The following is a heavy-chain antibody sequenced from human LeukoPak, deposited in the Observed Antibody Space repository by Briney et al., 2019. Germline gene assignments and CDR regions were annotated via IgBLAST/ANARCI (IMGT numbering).Heavy chain of an antibody. CDR2: ITGSGDNT. Sequence: GGSLRLSCAASGFTFSNYVMSWVRQAPGKGLEWVSAITGSGDNTYYSDSVKGRFTISRDNSKNTLYLQMNSLRAEDTAVYYCAKRGPAGAGKSPDYFEYWGQGTLVTVSS. D-gene: IGHD6-19*01. V-gene: IGHV3-23*01. CDR1: GFTFSNYV. CDR3: AKRGPAGAGKSPDYFEY. J-gene: IGHJ4*02.